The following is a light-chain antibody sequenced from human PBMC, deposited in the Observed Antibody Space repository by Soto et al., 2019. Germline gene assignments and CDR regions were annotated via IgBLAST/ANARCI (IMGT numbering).Light chain of an antibody. V-gene: IGKV1-5*03. CDR3: QQSDSMPWT. CDR1: ENINKW. J-gene: IGKJ1*01. CDR2: QAS. Sequence: DIQMTQSPSTLSASVGDRVTITCRASENINKWLAWYQQRPGTVPKLLIYQASNLESGVPARFSGSGSGTDFTLTISSLQPEDSATYYCQQSDSMPWTFGQGTKVDI.